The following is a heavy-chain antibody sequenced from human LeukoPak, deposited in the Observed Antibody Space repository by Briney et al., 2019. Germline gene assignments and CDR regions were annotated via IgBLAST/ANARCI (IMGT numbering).Heavy chain of an antibody. D-gene: IGHD5-12*01. V-gene: IGHV3-9*01. Sequence: PGRSLRLSCAVSGFTFDDYAMHWVRQVPGKGLEWVSCISWNSDNIGYADSVKGRFTISRDNAKNSLYLQMNSLRAEDTALYYCITNGGGDSGYGNFDYWGKGTTVTISS. J-gene: IGHJ4*03. CDR2: ISWNSDNI. CDR1: GFTFDDYA. CDR3: ITNGGGDSGYGNFDY.